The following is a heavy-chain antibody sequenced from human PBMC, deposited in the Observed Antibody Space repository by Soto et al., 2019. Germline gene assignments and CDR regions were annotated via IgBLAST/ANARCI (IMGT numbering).Heavy chain of an antibody. CDR1: GGSISDFY. Sequence: SETLSLTCTVSGGSISDFYWSWIRQPPGKGLEWIGYIYYSGSTNYNPSLKSRVTISVDTSKNQFSLNLRSMSPADTAVYYCARVGGLTARTFDYWGPGTLVTVSS. V-gene: IGHV4-59*01. J-gene: IGHJ4*02. CDR3: ARVGGLTARTFDY. CDR2: IYYSGST. D-gene: IGHD6-6*01.